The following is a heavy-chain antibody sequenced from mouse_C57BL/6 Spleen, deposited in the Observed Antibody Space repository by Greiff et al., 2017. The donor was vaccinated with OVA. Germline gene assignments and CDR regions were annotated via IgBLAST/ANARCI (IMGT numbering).Heavy chain of an antibody. CDR3: ARDGGQRRLPFAY. CDR2: ISYDGSN. D-gene: IGHD3-2*02. CDR1: GYSITSGYY. V-gene: IGHV3-6*01. Sequence: DVQLVESGPGLVKPSQSLSLTCSVTGYSITSGYYWNWIRQFPGNKLEWMGYISYDGSNNYNPSLKNRISITRDTSKNQFFLKLNSVTTEDTATYYCARDGGQRRLPFAYWGQGTLVTVSA. J-gene: IGHJ3*01.